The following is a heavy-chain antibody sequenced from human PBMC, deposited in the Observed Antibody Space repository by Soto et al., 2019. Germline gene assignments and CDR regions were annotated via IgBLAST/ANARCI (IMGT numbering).Heavy chain of an antibody. J-gene: IGHJ6*03. Sequence: QVQLQESGPGLVKPSEPLSRTCTVSGGSGSSGSYYWSWIRQPPGTGLEWIGYIYYSGSTNYNPSRKSRVTISGDTSKNQGPLKRNAGTAADTGVEYCARGPAATYYYYMDVWGKGTTVTVSS. CDR1: GGSGSSGSYY. CDR3: ARGPAATYYYYMDV. D-gene: IGHD2-15*01. CDR2: IYYSGST. V-gene: IGHV4-61*01.